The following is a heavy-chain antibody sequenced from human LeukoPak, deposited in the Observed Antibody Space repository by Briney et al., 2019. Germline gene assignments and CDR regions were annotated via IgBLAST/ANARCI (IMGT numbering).Heavy chain of an antibody. CDR3: ATIKRGSTYGYFDF. Sequence: SETLSLTCTVSGASTSSHDGTWLRRPPGKEREGITYMFDTVSTKSNPSLKSRLKLSVDQSKKQLSLRLSSVTAAATAVYYCATIKRGSTYGYFDFWGQGIKVTVSS. J-gene: IGHJ4*02. V-gene: IGHV4-59*11. D-gene: IGHD5-18*01. CDR2: MFDTVST. CDR1: GASTSSHD.